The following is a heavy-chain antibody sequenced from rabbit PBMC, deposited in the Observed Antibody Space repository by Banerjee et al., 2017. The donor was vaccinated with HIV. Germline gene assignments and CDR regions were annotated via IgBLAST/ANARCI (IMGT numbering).Heavy chain of an antibody. CDR3: ARGGL. V-gene: IGHV1S40*01. Sequence: QSLEESGGDLVKPGASLTLTCTASGFSFSSSYYMCWVRQAPGKGLEWIGCINAGSNSATYASWAKGRFTISKTSSTTVTLQMTSLTAADTATYFCARGGLWGQGTLVTVS. CDR2: INAGSNSA. CDR1: GFSFSSSYY. J-gene: IGHJ3*01.